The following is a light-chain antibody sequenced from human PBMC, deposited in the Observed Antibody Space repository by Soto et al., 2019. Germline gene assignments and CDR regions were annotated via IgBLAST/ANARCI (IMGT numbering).Light chain of an antibody. CDR2: GAF. V-gene: IGKV3-11*01. CDR1: PSVTNY. Sequence: IGLTQSPGTLSLYPEERATLSCRASPSVTNYLAWYQQRPGQAPRLLIFGAFNRATGIPARFSGSGSGTDFTLTISSLEPEDSAVYYCQQRNVWPPVTYAQGTRPEI. CDR3: QQRNVWPPVT. J-gene: IGKJ5*01.